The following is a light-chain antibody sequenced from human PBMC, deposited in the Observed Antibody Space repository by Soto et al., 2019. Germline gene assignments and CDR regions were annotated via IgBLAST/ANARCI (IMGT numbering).Light chain of an antibody. J-gene: IGKJ1*01. CDR2: DAS. CDR1: QSVSSY. CDR3: QQRSNWPPIT. V-gene: IGKV3-11*01. Sequence: ELVLTQSPATLSLSPGERATLSCRASQSVSSYLAWYQQKPGQAPRLLIYDASNRATGIPARFSGSVSGTDFTLTISSLEPEDFAVYYGQQRSNWPPITFGQGTKVDIK.